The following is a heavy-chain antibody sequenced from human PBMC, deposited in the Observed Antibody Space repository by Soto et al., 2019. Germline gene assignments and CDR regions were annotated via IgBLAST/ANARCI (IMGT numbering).Heavy chain of an antibody. J-gene: IGHJ5*02. D-gene: IGHD2-8*01. Sequence: QVQLQESGPGLVKPSGTLSLTCAVSGGSISSSNWWSWVRQPPGKGLEWIGEIYHSGSTNYNPSLKSRVTTSVDKANNPFSLKLSSVTAADTAVYYCARSHIVLMVYAIPSAGRWFDPWGQGTLVTVSS. CDR3: ARSHIVLMVYAIPSAGRWFDP. V-gene: IGHV4-4*02. CDR2: IYHSGST. CDR1: GGSISSSNW.